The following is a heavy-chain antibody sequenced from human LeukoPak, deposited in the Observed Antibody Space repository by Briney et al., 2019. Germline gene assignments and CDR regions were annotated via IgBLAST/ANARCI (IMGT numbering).Heavy chain of an antibody. CDR1: GGSFSGYY. J-gene: IGHJ6*03. CDR2: INHSGST. D-gene: IGHD3-10*01. CDR3: AGRPSGGHYGQRSRLHQLHV. Sequence: SETLSLTCAVYGGSFSGYYWSWIRQPPGKGLEWIGEINHSGSTNYNPSLKSRVTISVDTSKNQFSLKLSSVTAADTAVYYCAGRPSGGHYGQRSRLHQLHVWGKGTTLTV. V-gene: IGHV4-34*01.